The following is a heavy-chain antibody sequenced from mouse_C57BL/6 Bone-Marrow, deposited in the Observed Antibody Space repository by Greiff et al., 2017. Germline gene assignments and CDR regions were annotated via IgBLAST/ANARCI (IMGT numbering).Heavy chain of an antibody. Sequence: QVQLQQSGAELVKPGASVKLSCKASGYTFTSYWMHWVKQRPGQGLEWIGMIHPNSGSTNYNEKFKSKATLTVDKSSSTAYMQLSSLTSEDSAVYYCATYEKYYFDYWGQGTTLTVSS. J-gene: IGHJ2*01. D-gene: IGHD2-3*01. CDR1: GYTFTSYW. CDR2: IHPNSGST. V-gene: IGHV1-64*01. CDR3: ATYEKYYFDY.